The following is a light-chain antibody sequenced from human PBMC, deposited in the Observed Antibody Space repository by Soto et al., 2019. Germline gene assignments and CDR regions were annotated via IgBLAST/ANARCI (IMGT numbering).Light chain of an antibody. CDR3: QQYGRSPFT. CDR1: QGVSSNN. V-gene: IGKV3-20*01. CDR2: GAS. Sequence: EIVLTQSPGTLSLSPGERATLSCRASQGVSSNNLAWYQQRPGRAPRVVIYGASTRATGIPERFSGSGSGTDFTLTISRLEPEDFAVYYCQQYGRSPFTFGPGTKVDIK. J-gene: IGKJ3*01.